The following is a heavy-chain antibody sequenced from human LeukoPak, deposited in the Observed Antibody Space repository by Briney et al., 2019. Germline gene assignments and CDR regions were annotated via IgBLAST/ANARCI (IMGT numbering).Heavy chain of an antibody. Sequence: PGGSLRLSCAASGFTFSSYSMSWVRQAPGKGLEWVSVTYSGGSTDYADSVKGRFTISRDNSKNTLYLQMNSLRVEDTAVYYCAGGLGYARSYWGQGTLVTVSS. CDR2: TYSGGST. CDR1: GFTFSSYS. V-gene: IGHV3-66*01. J-gene: IGHJ4*02. D-gene: IGHD2-2*01. CDR3: AGGLGYARSY.